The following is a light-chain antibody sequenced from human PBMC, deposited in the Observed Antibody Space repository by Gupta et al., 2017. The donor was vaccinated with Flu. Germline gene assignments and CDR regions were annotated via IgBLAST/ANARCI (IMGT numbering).Light chain of an antibody. V-gene: IGLV2-23*02. CDR1: SSDVAGYNL. CDR2: KVS. Sequence: TISCTGTSSDVAGYNLVSWYQQPPGKAPNLMIYKVSKRPSGVSNRFSGSKSGTTSSLTISGHQAEDEADYYCCSYTGSSPYVLFGGGTKVTVL. CDR3: CSYTGSSPYVL. J-gene: IGLJ2*01.